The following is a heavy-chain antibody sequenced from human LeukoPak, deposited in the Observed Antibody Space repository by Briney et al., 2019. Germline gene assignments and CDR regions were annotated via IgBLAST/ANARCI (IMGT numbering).Heavy chain of an antibody. CDR3: AKDLRDCSGGSCYGFDY. J-gene: IGHJ4*02. V-gene: IGHV3-30*18. CDR2: ISYDGSNK. CDR1: GFTFSSYV. D-gene: IGHD2-15*01. Sequence: GGSLRLSCAASGFTFSSYVMHWVRQAPGEGLEWVAVISYDGSNKYYADSVKGRFTISRDNSKNTLYLQMNSLRAEDTAVYYCAKDLRDCSGGSCYGFDYWGQGTLVTVSS.